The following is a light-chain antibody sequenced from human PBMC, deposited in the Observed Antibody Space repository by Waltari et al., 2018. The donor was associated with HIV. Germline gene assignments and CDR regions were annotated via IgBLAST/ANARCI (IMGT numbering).Light chain of an antibody. Sequence: QSALTQPASVSGSLGQSITISCTGTSSDVGGYNYVSWYQQHPGKAPKLMIYEVANRPSGVSNRFSGYKSGNTASLTISGLQAEDEADYYCNSKTSSASVVFGGGTKLTVL. CDR3: NSKTSSASVV. V-gene: IGLV2-14*01. CDR2: EVA. J-gene: IGLJ2*01. CDR1: SSDVGGYNY.